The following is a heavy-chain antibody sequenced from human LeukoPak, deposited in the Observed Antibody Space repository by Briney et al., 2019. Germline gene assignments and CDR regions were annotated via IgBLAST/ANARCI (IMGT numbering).Heavy chain of an antibody. D-gene: IGHD1-1*01. Sequence: PSETLSLTCTVSGGSISSHYWSWIRQPPGKGLEWIGYIYYSGSTNYNPSLKSRVTISVDTSKNQFSLKLSSVTAADTAVYYCARRLENWFDPWGQGTLVTVSS. J-gene: IGHJ5*02. V-gene: IGHV4-59*11. CDR1: GGSISSHY. CDR2: IYYSGST. CDR3: ARRLENWFDP.